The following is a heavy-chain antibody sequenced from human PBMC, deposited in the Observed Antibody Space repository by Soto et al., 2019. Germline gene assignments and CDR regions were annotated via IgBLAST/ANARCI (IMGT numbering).Heavy chain of an antibody. CDR2: IYYSGST. J-gene: IGHJ5*02. Sequence: PSETLSLTCTVSGGSISSYYWSWIRQPPGKGLEWIGYIYYSGSTNYNPSLKSRVTISVDTSKNQFSLKLSSVTAADTAVYYCARASTEWELISFDPWGQGTLVTVSS. V-gene: IGHV4-59*01. CDR1: GGSISSYY. D-gene: IGHD1-26*01. CDR3: ARASTEWELISFDP.